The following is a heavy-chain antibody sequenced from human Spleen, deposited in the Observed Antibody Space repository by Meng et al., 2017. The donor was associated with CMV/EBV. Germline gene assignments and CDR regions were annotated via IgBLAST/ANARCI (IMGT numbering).Heavy chain of an antibody. CDR3: ARADLIVGGRVPFDY. CDR1: RGTLNSYA. J-gene: IGHJ4*02. Sequence: SRGTLNSYAFNWVRPAPGPGLEWIGGIIPIYGSTNYAQKFQDRVTITTDESTSTVYMELSSLRSEDTAMYYCARADLIVGGRVPFDYWGQGTLVTVSS. CDR2: IIPIYGST. V-gene: IGHV1-69*05. D-gene: IGHD1-26*01.